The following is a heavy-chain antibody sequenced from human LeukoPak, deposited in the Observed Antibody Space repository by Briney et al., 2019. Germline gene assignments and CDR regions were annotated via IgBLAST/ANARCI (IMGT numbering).Heavy chain of an antibody. J-gene: IGHJ3*02. CDR3: ARGTGDYGDYFSTFDI. Sequence: PSETLSLTCAVSGGSISSSNWWSWVRQPPGKGLEWIGEIYHSGSTNYNPSLKSRVTISVDKSKNQFSLKLSSVTAADTAVYYCARGTGDYGDYFSTFDIWGQGTMVTVSS. D-gene: IGHD4-17*01. V-gene: IGHV4-4*02. CDR2: IYHSGST. CDR1: GGSISSSNW.